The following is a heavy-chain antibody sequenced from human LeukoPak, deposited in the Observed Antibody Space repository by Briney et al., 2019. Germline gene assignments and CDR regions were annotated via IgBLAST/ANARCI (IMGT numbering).Heavy chain of an antibody. Sequence: SETLSLTCAVYGGSFSGYYWSWIRQPPGKGLEWIGEINHSGSTNYNPSLKSRVTISVDTSKNQFSLKLSSVIAADTAVYYCARVGTNILTGYWLDYWGQGTLVTVSS. CDR1: GGSFSGYY. V-gene: IGHV4-34*01. CDR3: ARVGTNILTGYWLDY. D-gene: IGHD3-9*01. CDR2: INHSGST. J-gene: IGHJ4*02.